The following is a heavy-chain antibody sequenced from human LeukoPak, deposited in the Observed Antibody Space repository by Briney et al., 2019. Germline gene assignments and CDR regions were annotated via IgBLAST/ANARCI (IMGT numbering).Heavy chain of an antibody. CDR2: IIPIFGTA. Sequence: SVKVSCKASGGTFSSYAISWVRQAPGQGLEWMGGIIPIFGTANYAQKFQGRVTITTDESTSTAYMELSSLRPEDTAVYYCARDLGWPYSSGWYGFVYWGQGTLVTVSS. CDR3: ARDLGWPYSSGWYGFVY. V-gene: IGHV1-69*05. J-gene: IGHJ4*02. CDR1: GGTFSSYA. D-gene: IGHD6-19*01.